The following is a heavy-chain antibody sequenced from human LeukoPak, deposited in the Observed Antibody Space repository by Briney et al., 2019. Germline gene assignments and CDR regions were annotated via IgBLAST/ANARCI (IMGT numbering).Heavy chain of an antibody. CDR2: INWNGAST. D-gene: IGHD2-2*01. CDR1: GFTLDDYG. V-gene: IGHV3-20*04. Sequence: PGGSPRLSCAASGFTLDDYGMTWVRQAPGKGLEWVSGINWNGASTGYADSVKGRFTISRDNAKNSLYLQMNSLRAEDTALYYCARGNCSSTSCRSPDYYYYMDVWGKGTTVTVSS. CDR3: ARGNCSSTSCRSPDYYYYMDV. J-gene: IGHJ6*03.